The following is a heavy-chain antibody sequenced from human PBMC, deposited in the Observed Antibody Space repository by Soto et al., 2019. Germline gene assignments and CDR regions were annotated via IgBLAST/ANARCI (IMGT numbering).Heavy chain of an antibody. Sequence: EVQLLESGGGLVQPGGSLRLSCAASRFTFSRYAMSWVRQAPGKGLEWVSAIGGSGDSTFYADSVKGRFTISRDNSKNTLYLQMNTLRAEDTAVYYCAKGMSGSYSYNWFDRWGQGTLVTVSS. CDR2: IGGSGDST. V-gene: IGHV3-23*01. D-gene: IGHD1-26*01. J-gene: IGHJ5*02. CDR3: AKGMSGSYSYNWFDR. CDR1: RFTFSRYA.